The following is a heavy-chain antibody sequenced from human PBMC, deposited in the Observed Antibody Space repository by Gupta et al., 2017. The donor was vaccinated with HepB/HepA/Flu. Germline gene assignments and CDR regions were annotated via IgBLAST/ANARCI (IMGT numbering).Heavy chain of an antibody. CDR3: ARQRFFDY. CDR1: GYNFKDYW. Sequence: EVQLVPSGAEVQKPGDSLKISCQGSGYNFKDYWIGWVRQMPGKGLEWMGIIYPGGSDIRYSPPFQGQVTISADKSINTAYLQWNSLRASDTAMYYCARQRFFDYWGQGTLVTVSS. CDR2: IYPGGSDI. D-gene: IGHD4-17*01. J-gene: IGHJ4*02. V-gene: IGHV5-51*01.